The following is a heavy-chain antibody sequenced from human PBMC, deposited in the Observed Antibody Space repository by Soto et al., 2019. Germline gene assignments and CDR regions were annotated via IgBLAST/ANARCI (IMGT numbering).Heavy chain of an antibody. Sequence: SVKVSCKPSGDNFNTYTITWVRQAPGQGLEWMGGIIPIYGAASYAQKFQDRVTITADGSTNTVYMELSSLTSEDTALYYCAARVSVAGPAIDYWGQGTRVTSPQ. J-gene: IGHJ4*02. D-gene: IGHD6-19*01. CDR2: IIPIYGAA. V-gene: IGHV1-69*13. CDR3: AARVSVAGPAIDY. CDR1: GDNFNTYT.